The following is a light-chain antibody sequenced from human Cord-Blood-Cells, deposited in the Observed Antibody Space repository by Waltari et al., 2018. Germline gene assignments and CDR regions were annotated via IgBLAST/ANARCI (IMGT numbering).Light chain of an antibody. CDR1: QSVSSSY. Sequence: EILLTQSPGTLSLPPGERATLSCRASQSVSSSYLAWYQQKPGQAPRLLIYGASSRATGIPDRFSGSGSGTDFTLTISRLEPEDFAVYYCQQYGSSPYTFGQGTKLEIK. CDR3: QQYGSSPYT. V-gene: IGKV3-20*01. CDR2: GAS. J-gene: IGKJ2*01.